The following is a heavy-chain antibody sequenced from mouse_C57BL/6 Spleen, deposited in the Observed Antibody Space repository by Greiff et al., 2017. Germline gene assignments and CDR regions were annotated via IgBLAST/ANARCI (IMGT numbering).Heavy chain of an antibody. CDR2: INPYNGDT. Sequence: VQLQQSGPELVKPGDSVKISCKASGYSFTGYFMNWVMQSHGKSLEWIGRINPYNGDTFYNQKFKGKATLTVDKSSSTAHMELRSLTSEDSAVYYCARGTTVVATNFDYWGQGTTLTVSS. D-gene: IGHD1-1*01. J-gene: IGHJ2*01. V-gene: IGHV1-20*01. CDR1: GYSFTGYF. CDR3: ARGTTVVATNFDY.